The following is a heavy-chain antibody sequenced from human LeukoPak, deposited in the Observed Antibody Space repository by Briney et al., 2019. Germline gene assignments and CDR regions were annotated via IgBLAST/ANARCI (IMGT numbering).Heavy chain of an antibody. J-gene: IGHJ3*02. CDR1: GGTFSSYA. CDR3: ARDYYDSSEGGGAFDI. CDR2: IIPIFGTA. V-gene: IGHV1-69*05. D-gene: IGHD3-22*01. Sequence: ASVKVSCKASGGTFSSYAISWVRQAPGQGHEWMGGIIPIFGTANYAQQFQGRVTITTEESTSTAYMELSSLRSEDTAVYYCARDYYDSSEGGGAFDIWGQGTMVAVSS.